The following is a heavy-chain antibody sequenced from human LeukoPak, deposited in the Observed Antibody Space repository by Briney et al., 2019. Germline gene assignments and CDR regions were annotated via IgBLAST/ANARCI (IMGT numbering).Heavy chain of an antibody. CDR1: GFTVSSNY. CDR2: IYSGGDT. V-gene: IGHV3-66*01. CDR3: ASLEDIVVVPAAPGEDWFDP. Sequence: PGGSLRLSCGASGFTVSSNYMSWVRQAPGKGLEWVSIIYSGGDTHYADSVKGRFTISRDNAKNSLYLQMNSLRAEDTAVYYCASLEDIVVVPAAPGEDWFDPWGQGTLVTVSS. J-gene: IGHJ5*02. D-gene: IGHD2-2*01.